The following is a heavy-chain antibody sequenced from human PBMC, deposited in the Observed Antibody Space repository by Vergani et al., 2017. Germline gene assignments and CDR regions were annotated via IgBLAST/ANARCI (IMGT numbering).Heavy chain of an antibody. Sequence: QVQLVESGGGVGQPGGSLRLSCVASGFSVSNSGMHWVRQTPGKGLEWVAFIQYDGSDIFYADFVEGRFTISRDNSKNSLYLQMRSLRFDDTAVYYCANEGSANRIRGWLDHWGQGALVTVSS. D-gene: IGHD3-10*01. J-gene: IGHJ4*02. V-gene: IGHV3-30*02. CDR1: GFSVSNSG. CDR3: ANEGSANRIRGWLDH. CDR2: IQYDGSDI.